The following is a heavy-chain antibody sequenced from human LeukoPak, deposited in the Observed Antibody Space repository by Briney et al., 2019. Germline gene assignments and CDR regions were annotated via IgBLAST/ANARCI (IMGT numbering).Heavy chain of an antibody. CDR3: ARDPYYYGSGYGMDV. CDR2: IYKSGST. CDR1: GASVSSGSNY. D-gene: IGHD3-10*01. Sequence: SETLSLTCTVSGASVSSGSNYWSWIRQPPGKGLEWIGYIYKSGSTNYNPSLKSRVTISVDTSKKQISQKLSSVTAADTAVYYCARDPYYYGSGYGMDVWGKGTTVTVSS. V-gene: IGHV4-61*01. J-gene: IGHJ6*04.